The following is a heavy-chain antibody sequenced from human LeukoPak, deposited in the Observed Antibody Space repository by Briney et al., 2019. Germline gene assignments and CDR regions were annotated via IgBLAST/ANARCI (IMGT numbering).Heavy chain of an antibody. CDR2: IYENGIT. CDR1: DDSISSGDYY. D-gene: IGHD3-9*01. V-gene: IGHV4-30-4*01. Sequence: PSESLSLTCNVSDDSISSGDYYWSWIRQPPGKGPEWISYIYENGITYTNPPLKTRVALAVDQPKKQFSRKLSSVTAADTAVYYCAGAVTGYYLSHYYFPYWGRGNLVTVSS. J-gene: IGHJ4*02. CDR3: AGAVTGYYLSHYYFPY.